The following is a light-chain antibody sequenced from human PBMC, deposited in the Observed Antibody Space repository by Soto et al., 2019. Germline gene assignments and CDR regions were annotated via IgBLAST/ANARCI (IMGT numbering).Light chain of an antibody. CDR1: QDINSF. V-gene: IGKV1-12*01. Sequence: DIQMTQSPSSVSASVGDGVTITCRASQDINSFLAWYQQKPGKAPKLLIYAASTLHIGVPSRFRGSGSGTAFTLPISSLQPEDVATYFCQQTNHFPFTFGPGTKVDIK. J-gene: IGKJ3*01. CDR2: AAS. CDR3: QQTNHFPFT.